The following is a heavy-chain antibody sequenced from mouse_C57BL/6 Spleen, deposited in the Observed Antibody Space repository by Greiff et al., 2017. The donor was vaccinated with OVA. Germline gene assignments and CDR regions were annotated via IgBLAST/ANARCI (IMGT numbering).Heavy chain of an antibody. Sequence: EVMLVESGGGLVKPGGSLKLSCAASGFTFSDYGMHWVRQAPEKGLEWVAYISSGSSTIYYADTVKGRFTISRDNAKNTLFLQMTSLRSEDTAMYYCARRVYYGSSYPWYFDVWGTGTTVTVSS. CDR1: GFTFSDYG. CDR3: ARRVYYGSSYPWYFDV. CDR2: ISSGSSTI. V-gene: IGHV5-17*01. J-gene: IGHJ1*03. D-gene: IGHD1-1*01.